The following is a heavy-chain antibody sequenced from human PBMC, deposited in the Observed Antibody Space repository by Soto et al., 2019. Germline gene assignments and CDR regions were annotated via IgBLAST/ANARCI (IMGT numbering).Heavy chain of an antibody. CDR1: GYTFTGYY. CDR3: ARDRAAQYSSSWYYAFDI. D-gene: IGHD6-13*01. J-gene: IGHJ3*02. V-gene: IGHV1-2*04. Sequence: ASVKVSCKASGYTFTGYYMHWVRQAPGQGLEWMGWINPNSGGTNYAQKFQGWVTMTRDTSISTAYMELSRLRSDDTAVYYCARDRAAQYSSSWYYAFDIWGQGTMVIVSS. CDR2: INPNSGGT.